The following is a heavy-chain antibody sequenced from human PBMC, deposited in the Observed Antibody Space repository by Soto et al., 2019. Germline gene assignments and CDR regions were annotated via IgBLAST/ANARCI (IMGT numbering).Heavy chain of an antibody. CDR1: GYTFTSYY. J-gene: IGHJ4*02. D-gene: IGHD3-16*02. CDR2: INPSGGST. V-gene: IGHV1-46*01. CDR3: ARGGNLYDYVWGSYPRLGY. Sequence: GASVKVSCKASGYTFTSYYMHWVRQAPGQGLEWMGIINPSGGSTSYAQKFQGRVTMTRDTSTSTVYMELSSLRSEDTAVYYCARGGNLYDYVWGSYPRLGYWGQGTLVTVSS.